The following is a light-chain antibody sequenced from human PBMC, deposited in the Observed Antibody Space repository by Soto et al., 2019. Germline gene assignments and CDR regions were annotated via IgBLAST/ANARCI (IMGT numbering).Light chain of an antibody. CDR2: DDS. CDR3: QVWDGLSDHLL. J-gene: IGLJ2*01. CDR1: NIGTKS. V-gene: IGLV3-21*02. Sequence: SYELTQPPSVSLAPGQTARITCGGNNIGTKSVHWYQQRPGQAPVLVVHDDSDRPSGIPERFSGSNSGNMATLTISRVEAGDEAEYYCQVWDGLSDHLLFGGGTQLTV.